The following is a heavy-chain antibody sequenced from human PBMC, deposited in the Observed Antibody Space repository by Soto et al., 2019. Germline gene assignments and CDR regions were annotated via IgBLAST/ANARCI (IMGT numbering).Heavy chain of an antibody. Sequence: QVQLVESGGGVVQTGRSLRLSCAASGFTFSSYGMHWVRQAPGKGLEWVAVIWYDGSNKYYADSVKGRFTISRDNSKNTLYLQMNSLRAEDTAVYYCATDLRQYCTSIRCYGHGMAMDVWGKGTTVTVSS. CDR1: GFTFSSYG. J-gene: IGHJ6*03. CDR3: ATDLRQYCTSIRCYGHGMAMDV. V-gene: IGHV3-33*01. CDR2: IWYDGSNK. D-gene: IGHD2-2*01.